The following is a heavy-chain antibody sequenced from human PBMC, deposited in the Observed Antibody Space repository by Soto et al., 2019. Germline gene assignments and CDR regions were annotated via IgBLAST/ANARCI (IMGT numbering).Heavy chain of an antibody. Sequence: QVQLVQSGAEVKKPGASVKVSCKASGYTFTSYGISWVRQAPGQGLEWMGWISAYNGNTNYAQKLQGRVTMTTDTSTSKAYMELRSLRSDDTAVYYCAREFSLGPGSSFTWGWFDPWGQGTLVNVSS. CDR2: ISAYNGNT. J-gene: IGHJ5*02. V-gene: IGHV1-18*01. CDR1: GYTFTSYG. CDR3: AREFSLGPGSSFTWGWFDP. D-gene: IGHD6-13*01.